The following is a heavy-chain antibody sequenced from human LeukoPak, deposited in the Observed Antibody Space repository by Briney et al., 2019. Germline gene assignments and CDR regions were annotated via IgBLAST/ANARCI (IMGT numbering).Heavy chain of an antibody. CDR3: ARGAPYYGMDV. V-gene: IGHV1-69*05. CDR2: IIPIFGTA. CDR1: GGTFSSYA. Sequence: SVKVSCKASGGTFSSYAISWVRQAPGQGLEWMGGIIPIFGTANYAQKFQGRVTMTRNTSISTAYMELSSLRSEDTAVYYCARGAPYYGMDVWGQGTTVTVSS. J-gene: IGHJ6*02.